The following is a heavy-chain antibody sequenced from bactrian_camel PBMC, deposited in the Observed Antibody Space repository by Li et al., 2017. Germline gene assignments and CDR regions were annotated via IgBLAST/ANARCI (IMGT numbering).Heavy chain of an antibody. Sequence: VQLVESGGGLVQPGGSLRLSCVGSGFTFSSTTMNWVRQAPGKSREGVAAISSDGNTKYTDSAKGRSAISYANNTLYLQMNDLKPSDSGVYYCAAECPFGNVQGAARSWSGDPQAEFAYFGQGTQVTVS. D-gene: IGHD6*01. CDR1: GFTFSSTT. V-gene: IGHV3S67*01. CDR2: ISSDGNT. CDR3: AAECPFGNVQGAARSWSGDPQAEFAY. J-gene: IGHJ6*01.